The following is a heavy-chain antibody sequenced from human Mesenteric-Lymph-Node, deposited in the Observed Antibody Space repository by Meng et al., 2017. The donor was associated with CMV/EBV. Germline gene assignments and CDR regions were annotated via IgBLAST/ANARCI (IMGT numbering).Heavy chain of an antibody. CDR2: MNPSSGNT. CDR3: ARGPSYSSGFPDC. J-gene: IGHJ4*02. V-gene: IGHV1-8*02. Sequence: QEQLVQSGAEVKTPGASVKVSCKASGYTFASFDINWVRQATGQGPEWMGWMNPSSGNTGYAQKCQGRVTLTRDTSISTTYMELSSLRSEDAAVYYCARGPSYSSGFPDCWGQGTLVTVSS. CDR1: GYTFASFD. D-gene: IGHD6-19*01.